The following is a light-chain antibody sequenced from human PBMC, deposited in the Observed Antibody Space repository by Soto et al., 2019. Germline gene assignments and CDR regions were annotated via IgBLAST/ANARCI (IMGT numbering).Light chain of an antibody. CDR1: QSVSSNY. CDR3: QQYHNLWT. Sequence: EIVLTQSPGTLSLSPGERATLSCRASQSVSSNYLAWYQQKPGQAPRLLIYAASSRATDIPDRFSGSGSGTDFTLTISRLEPEDFALYYCQQYHNLWTFGQGTEVEIK. J-gene: IGKJ1*01. CDR2: AAS. V-gene: IGKV3-20*01.